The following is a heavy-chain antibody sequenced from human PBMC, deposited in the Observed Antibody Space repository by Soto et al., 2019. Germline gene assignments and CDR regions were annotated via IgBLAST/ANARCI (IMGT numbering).Heavy chain of an antibody. V-gene: IGHV1-3*01. Sequence: ASVKVSCKASGYTFTSYAMHWVRQAPGQRLEWMGWINAGNGNTKYSQKFQGRVTITRDTSASIAYMELSSLRSEDTAVYYCARDSHYDFWSGYLVPGLEGGVVAGAPTVIDVPYPLQSLPWG. D-gene: IGHD3-3*01. CDR3: ARDSHYDFWSGYLVPGLEGGVVAGAPTVIDVPYPLQSLP. CDR2: INAGNGNT. CDR1: GYTFTSYA. J-gene: IGHJ5*02.